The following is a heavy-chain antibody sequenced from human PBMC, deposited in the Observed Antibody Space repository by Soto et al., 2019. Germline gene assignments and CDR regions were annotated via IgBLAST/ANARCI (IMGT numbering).Heavy chain of an antibody. Sequence: PSETLSLTCAVYGGSFSGYYWSWIRQPPGKGLEWIGEINHSGSTNYNPSLKSRVTISVDTSKNQFSLKLSSVTAADTAVYYCARYRGWLLGMNFDYWGQGTPVTVSS. J-gene: IGHJ4*02. CDR1: GGSFSGYY. D-gene: IGHD5-12*01. CDR2: INHSGST. V-gene: IGHV4-34*01. CDR3: ARYRGWLLGMNFDY.